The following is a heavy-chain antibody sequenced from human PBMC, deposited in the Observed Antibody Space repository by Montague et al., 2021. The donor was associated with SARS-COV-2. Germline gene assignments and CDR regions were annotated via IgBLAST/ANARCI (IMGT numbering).Heavy chain of an antibody. CDR3: ARHGGDILTGYYKFWWFDP. CDR1: GYSFTSYW. Sequence: QSGAEVKKPGESLKISCKGSGYSFTSYWIGWVRQMPGKGLEWMGRIDPSDSYTNYSPSFQGHVTISADKSISTAYLQWSSLKASDTAMYYCARHGGDILTGYYKFWWFDPWGQGTLVTVSS. V-gene: IGHV5-10-1*01. J-gene: IGHJ5*02. CDR2: IDPSDSYT. D-gene: IGHD3-9*01.